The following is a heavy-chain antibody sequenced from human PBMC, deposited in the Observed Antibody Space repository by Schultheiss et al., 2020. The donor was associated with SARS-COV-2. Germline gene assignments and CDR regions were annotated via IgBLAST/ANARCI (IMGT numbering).Heavy chain of an antibody. J-gene: IGHJ4*02. V-gene: IGHV1-69*05. D-gene: IGHD6-19*01. CDR3: ARQGTIAVAGNDY. CDR1: GGTFSSYA. CDR2: IIPIFGTA. Sequence: SVKVSCKASGGTFSSYAISWVRQAPGHGLEWMGGIIPIFGTANYAQKFQGRVTMTTDTSTSTAYMELRSLRSDDTAVYYCARQGTIAVAGNDYWGQGTLVTVSS.